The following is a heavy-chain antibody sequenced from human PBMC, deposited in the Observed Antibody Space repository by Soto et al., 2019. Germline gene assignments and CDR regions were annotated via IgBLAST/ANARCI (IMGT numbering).Heavy chain of an antibody. Sequence: GGSLRLSCAASEFTFSTYAMSWVRQAPGKGLEWVSAISGSGGSTYYADSVKGRFTISRDTSKNTLYLQMNSLRGEDTALYYCAKSYSSNWYDYFDYWGQGTLVTVSS. CDR1: EFTFSTYA. D-gene: IGHD6-13*01. CDR2: ISGSGGST. J-gene: IGHJ4*02. V-gene: IGHV3-23*01. CDR3: AKSYSSNWYDYFDY.